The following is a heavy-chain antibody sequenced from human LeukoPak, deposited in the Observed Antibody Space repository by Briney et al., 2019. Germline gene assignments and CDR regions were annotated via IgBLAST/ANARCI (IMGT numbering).Heavy chain of an antibody. D-gene: IGHD3-3*01. CDR3: ARDRRFLERSHDAFDI. Sequence: HPGGSLRLSCAASRFTFSNYAMYWVRQAPGKGLEWVAVISFDGSNKYYADSVKGRFTVSRDNSRNTLYVQMNSLRAEDTAVYYCARDRRFLERSHDAFDIWGQGTMVTVSS. CDR1: RFTFSNYA. V-gene: IGHV3-30-3*01. J-gene: IGHJ3*02. CDR2: ISFDGSNK.